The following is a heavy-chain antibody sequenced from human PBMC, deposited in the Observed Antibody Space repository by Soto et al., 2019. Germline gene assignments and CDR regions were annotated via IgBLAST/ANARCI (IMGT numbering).Heavy chain of an antibody. V-gene: IGHV4-31*03. Sequence: SGTLTLTCTVSGGSISSGDYYWSWIRQHPGKGLEWIGYIYYSGSTYYNPSLKSRVTISVDTSKNQFSLKLSSVTAADTAVYYCARFYMVRGVMGAFDIWGQGTMVTVSS. J-gene: IGHJ3*02. CDR3: ARFYMVRGVMGAFDI. CDR2: IYYSGST. D-gene: IGHD3-10*01. CDR1: GGSISSGDYY.